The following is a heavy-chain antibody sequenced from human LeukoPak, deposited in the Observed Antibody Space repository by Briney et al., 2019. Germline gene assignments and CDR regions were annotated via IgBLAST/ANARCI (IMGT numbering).Heavy chain of an antibody. V-gene: IGHV3-21*01. Sequence: GGSPRLSCAASGFTFSSYSMNWVRQAPGKGLEWVSSISSSSSYIYYADSVKGRFTISRDNAKNSLYLQMNSLRAEDTAVYYCARLSYTANFDYWGQGTLVTVSS. CDR1: GFTFSSYS. J-gene: IGHJ4*02. CDR2: ISSSSSYI. D-gene: IGHD2-2*02. CDR3: ARLSYTANFDY.